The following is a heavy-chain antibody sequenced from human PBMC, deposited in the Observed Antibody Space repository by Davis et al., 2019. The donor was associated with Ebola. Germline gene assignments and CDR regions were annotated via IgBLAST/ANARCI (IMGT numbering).Heavy chain of an antibody. CDR2: IYTSGST. V-gene: IGHV4-4*07. CDR1: GGSISSYY. CDR3: ARDQCSSTSCYARRWYWYFDL. D-gene: IGHD2-2*01. Sequence: SETLSLTCTVSGGSISSYYWSWIRQPAGKGLEWIGRIYTSGSTNYNPSLKSRVTMSVDTSKNQFSLKLSSVTAADTAVYYCARDQCSSTSCYARRWYWYFDLWGRGTLVTVSS. J-gene: IGHJ2*01.